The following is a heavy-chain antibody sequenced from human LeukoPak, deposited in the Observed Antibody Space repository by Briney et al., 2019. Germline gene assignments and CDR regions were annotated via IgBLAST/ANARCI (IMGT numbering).Heavy chain of an antibody. V-gene: IGHV1-3*01. D-gene: IGHD3-9*01. Sequence: ASVKVSCKASGYTFTSYAMHWVRQAPGQRLEWMGWINAGNGNTKYSQKFQGRVTITRDTSASTAYMELSSLRSEDTAVYYCARALGLRYFDWLLGGYWGQGTLVTVSS. J-gene: IGHJ4*02. CDR3: ARALGLRYFDWLLGGY. CDR1: GYTFTSYA. CDR2: INAGNGNT.